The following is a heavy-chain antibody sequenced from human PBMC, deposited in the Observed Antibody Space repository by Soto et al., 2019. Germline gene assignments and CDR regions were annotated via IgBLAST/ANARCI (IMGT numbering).Heavy chain of an antibody. CDR3: AGVITYSSSFWFDP. J-gene: IGHJ5*02. D-gene: IGHD6-6*01. V-gene: IGHV4-59*01. CDR1: GGSISSYY. Sequence: PSETLSLTCTVSGGSISSYYWSWIRQPPGKGLEWIGYIYYSGSTNYNPSLKSRVTISVDTSKNQFSLKLSSVTAADTAVYYCAGVITYSSSFWFDPWGQGTLVTVSS. CDR2: IYYSGST.